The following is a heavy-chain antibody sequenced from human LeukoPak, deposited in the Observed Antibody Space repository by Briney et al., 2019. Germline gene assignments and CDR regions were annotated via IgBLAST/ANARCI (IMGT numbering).Heavy chain of an antibody. J-gene: IGHJ4*02. Sequence: GGSLRLSCAASGFTFSSYSMNWVRRAPGKGLEWVSSISSSSSYIYYADSVKGRFTISRDNAKNSLYLQMNSLRAEDMALYYCAKDTHYDFWSGSSFDYWGQGTLVTVSS. CDR2: ISSSSSYI. V-gene: IGHV3-21*04. CDR3: AKDTHYDFWSGSSFDY. D-gene: IGHD3-3*01. CDR1: GFTFSSYS.